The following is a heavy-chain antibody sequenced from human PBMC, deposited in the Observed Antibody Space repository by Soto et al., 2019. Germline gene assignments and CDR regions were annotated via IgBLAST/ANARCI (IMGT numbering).Heavy chain of an antibody. CDR2: IYYSGST. J-gene: IGHJ4*02. D-gene: IGHD3-22*01. CDR1: GGSISSYY. Sequence: SETLSLTCTVSGGSISSYYWSWIRQPPGKGLEWIVYIYYSGSTNYNPSLKSRVTISIDTSKNQFSLKLTSVTAADTAVYYCASAREFSYDSSGSYYFDYWGQGTMVTVSS. CDR3: ASAREFSYDSSGSYYFDY. V-gene: IGHV4-59*01.